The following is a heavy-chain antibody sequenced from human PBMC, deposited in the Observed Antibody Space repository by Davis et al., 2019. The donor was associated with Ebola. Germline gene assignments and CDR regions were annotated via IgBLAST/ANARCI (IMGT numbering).Heavy chain of an antibody. Sequence: PGGSLRLSCAASGFTFSSYAMHWVRQAPGKGLEWVAVISCDGSNKYYADSVKGRFTISRDNSKNTLYLQMNSLRAEDTAVYYCARAPVVVPAAMTYYYYGMDVWGQGTTVTVSS. J-gene: IGHJ6*02. CDR2: ISCDGSNK. V-gene: IGHV3-30-3*01. D-gene: IGHD2-2*01. CDR1: GFTFSSYA. CDR3: ARAPVVVPAAMTYYYYGMDV.